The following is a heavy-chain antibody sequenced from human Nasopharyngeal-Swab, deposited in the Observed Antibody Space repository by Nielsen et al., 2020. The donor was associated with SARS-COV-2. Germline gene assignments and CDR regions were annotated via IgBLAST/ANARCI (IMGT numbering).Heavy chain of an antibody. CDR1: GYTLTVLL. D-gene: IGHD3-3*01. V-gene: IGHV1-24*01. J-gene: IGHJ3*02. Sequence: ASVKVSCKVSGYTLTVLLIHWVRQAPAKGLEWMGTVVPEDGEPIYAQNFQGRVTMTEDTSTYTAYLELSSLRSEDTAVYYCASEGSGVFGVVIYAFDIWGPGTLVTVSS. CDR2: VVPEDGEP. CDR3: ASEGSGVFGVVIYAFDI.